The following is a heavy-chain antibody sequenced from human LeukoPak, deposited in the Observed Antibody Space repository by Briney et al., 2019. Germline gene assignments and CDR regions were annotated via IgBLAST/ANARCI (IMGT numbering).Heavy chain of an antibody. Sequence: GASVKVSCKASGYTFNSYGISWVRQAPGQGLEWMGWISAKNGNRNHAQKFQGRVTMTIDTSTSTAYMELRSLRSDDTAVYYCARAASGAARYRAFDIWGQGTMVTVSS. CDR3: ARAASGAARYRAFDI. CDR1: GYTFNSYG. D-gene: IGHD3-10*01. V-gene: IGHV1-18*01. CDR2: ISAKNGNR. J-gene: IGHJ3*02.